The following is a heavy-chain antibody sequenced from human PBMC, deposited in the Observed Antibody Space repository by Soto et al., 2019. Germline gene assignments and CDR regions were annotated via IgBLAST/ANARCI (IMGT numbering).Heavy chain of an antibody. CDR2: ISSSSSTI. J-gene: IGHJ4*02. Sequence: EVQLVESGGGLVQPGGSLRLSCAASGFTFSSYSMNWVRQAPGKGLEWVSYISSSSSTIYYADSVKGRFTISRDNAKKALYLQMNSLRAEDTAVYYCERDRLGVYSRSWYTTEADYWGQGTLVTVSS. CDR3: ERDRLGVYSRSWYTTEADY. D-gene: IGHD6-13*01. CDR1: GFTFSSYS. V-gene: IGHV3-48*01.